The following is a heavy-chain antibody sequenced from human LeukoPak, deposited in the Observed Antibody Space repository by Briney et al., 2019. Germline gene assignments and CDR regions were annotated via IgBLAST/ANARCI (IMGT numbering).Heavy chain of an antibody. Sequence: GGSLRLSCAASGFTFSSYAMHWVRQAPGKGLEWVALIWYDGSSKYYADSVKGRFTISRDNSKNTLNLQMNSLRGEDTALYYCARAAPSGGAPYYYSYYMDVWGKGTTVTVSS. J-gene: IGHJ6*03. CDR1: GFTFSSYA. V-gene: IGHV3-33*01. CDR2: IWYDGSSK. D-gene: IGHD3-16*01. CDR3: ARAAPSGGAPYYYSYYMDV.